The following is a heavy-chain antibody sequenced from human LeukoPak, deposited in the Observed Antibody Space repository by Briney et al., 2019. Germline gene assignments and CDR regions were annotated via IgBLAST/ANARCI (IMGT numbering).Heavy chain of an antibody. V-gene: IGHV3-30-3*01. D-gene: IGHD4-17*01. CDR2: ISYDGSNK. CDR3: ARPLHTVTWGCMDV. J-gene: IGHJ6*02. CDR1: EFTFSSYA. Sequence: GGSLRLSCAASEFTFSSYAMHWVRQAPGKGLEGLAVISYDGSNKYYADSVKGRFTISRDNSKNTLYLQMNSLRAEDTAVYYCARPLHTVTWGCMDVWGQGTTVTVSS.